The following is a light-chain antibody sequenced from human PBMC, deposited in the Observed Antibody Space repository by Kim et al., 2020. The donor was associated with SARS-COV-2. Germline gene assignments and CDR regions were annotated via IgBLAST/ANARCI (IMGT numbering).Light chain of an antibody. V-gene: IGKV4-1*01. CDR3: QQYYTTSYT. J-gene: IGKJ2*01. Sequence: ASSNCQSDQSVLDCSNNKTYFICYQQTPGQPPMPLIYWASTRASGVLDRFSGSGSGTDFTLTISSVQAEDVAVYYCQQYYTTSYTFGQGTKLEI. CDR2: WAS. CDR1: QSVLDCSNNKTY.